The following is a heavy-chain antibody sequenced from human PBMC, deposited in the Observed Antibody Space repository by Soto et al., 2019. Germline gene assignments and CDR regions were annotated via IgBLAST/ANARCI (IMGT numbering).Heavy chain of an antibody. CDR2: ISYDGSNK. J-gene: IGHJ4*02. CDR1: GFTFSSYG. CDR3: ANGAVAGTTFDY. Sequence: QVQLVESGGGVVQPGRSLRLSCAASGFTFSSYGMHWVRQAPGKGLEWVAVISYDGSNKYYADSVKGRFTISRDNSKNTLYLQMNSLRAEDTAVYYCANGAVAGTTFDYWGQGTLVTVSS. D-gene: IGHD6-19*01. V-gene: IGHV3-30*18.